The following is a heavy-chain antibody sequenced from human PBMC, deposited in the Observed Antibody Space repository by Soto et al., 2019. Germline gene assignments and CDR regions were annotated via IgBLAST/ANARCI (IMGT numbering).Heavy chain of an antibody. CDR3: ARDTYYSGYDRAFSAAGPHYYYYGMDV. J-gene: IGHJ6*02. D-gene: IGHD5-12*01. CDR2: ISAYNGNT. V-gene: IGHV1-18*04. Sequence: ASVKVSCKASGYTFTSYGISWVRQAPGHGLEWMGWISAYNGNTNYARKLQGRVTMTTDTSTSTAYMELRSLRSDDTAVYYCARDTYYSGYDRAFSAAGPHYYYYGMDVWGQGTTVTVSS. CDR1: GYTFTSYG.